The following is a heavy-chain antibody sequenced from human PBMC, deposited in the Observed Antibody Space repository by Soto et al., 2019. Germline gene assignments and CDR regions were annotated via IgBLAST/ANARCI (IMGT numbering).Heavy chain of an antibody. CDR1: GFTFSSYS. V-gene: IGHV3-48*02. Sequence: GGSLRLSCAASGFTFSSYSMNWVRQAPGKGLEWVSYISSSSSTIYYADSVKGRFTISRDNAKNSLYLQMNSLRDEDTAVYYCARGLLDYYDSSGYYSHAFDIWGQGTMVTVSS. CDR2: ISSSSSTI. D-gene: IGHD3-22*01. J-gene: IGHJ3*02. CDR3: ARGLLDYYDSSGYYSHAFDI.